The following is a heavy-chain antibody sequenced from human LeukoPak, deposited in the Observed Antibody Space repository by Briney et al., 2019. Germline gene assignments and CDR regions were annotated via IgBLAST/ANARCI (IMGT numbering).Heavy chain of an antibody. CDR2: IYYSGNT. D-gene: IGHD1-14*01. V-gene: IGHV4-59*11. CDR3: AKDSSTGAQDAFDI. CDR1: GGPISSHY. J-gene: IGHJ3*02. Sequence: SETLSLTCTVSGGPISSHYWSWIRQPPGRELEWLGYIYYSGNTKYNPSLKTRVTISVDRSKNQFSLNLTSVTAADTAVYYCAKDSSTGAQDAFDIWGQGTMVTVSS.